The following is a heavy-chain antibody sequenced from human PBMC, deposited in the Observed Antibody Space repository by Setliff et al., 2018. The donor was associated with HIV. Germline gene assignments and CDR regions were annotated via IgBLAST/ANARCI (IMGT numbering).Heavy chain of an antibody. Sequence: ASVKVSCKASGYTFTSHGISWVRQAPGQGLEWMGWISTYNDNTNDAQKLQGRVTMTTETSTSTAYMELRSLRTDDTAVYYCARHDGLRSVHGAFDIWGQGTMVTVSS. CDR1: GYTFTSHG. D-gene: IGHD4-17*01. CDR3: ARHDGLRSVHGAFDI. CDR2: ISTYNDNT. V-gene: IGHV1-18*01. J-gene: IGHJ3*02.